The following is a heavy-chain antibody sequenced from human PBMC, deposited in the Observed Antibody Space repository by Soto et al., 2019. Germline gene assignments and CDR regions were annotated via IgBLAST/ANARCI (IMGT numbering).Heavy chain of an antibody. Sequence: QLQLQESGPGLVKPSETLSLTCTVSGGSISIVSYYWGWIRQSPGKGLEWIGSIYYTGSTYYNPSLSSRVAISVYTPKNQFPLRLSSATVADTAVYYCARHNYCGGECYYFDSWGQGTLVTVSS. D-gene: IGHD2-21*01. CDR2: IYYTGST. V-gene: IGHV4-39*01. J-gene: IGHJ4*02. CDR1: GGSISIVSYY. CDR3: ARHNYCGGECYYFDS.